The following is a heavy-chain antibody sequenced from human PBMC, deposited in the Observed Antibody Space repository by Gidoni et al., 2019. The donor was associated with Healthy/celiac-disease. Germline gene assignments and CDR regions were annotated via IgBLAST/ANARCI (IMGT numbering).Heavy chain of an antibody. D-gene: IGHD2-15*01. CDR3: VKDKGYCSGGSCWVLRPGYYGMDV. CDR2: ISSNGGST. V-gene: IGHV3-64D*08. J-gene: IGHJ6*02. CDR1: GFTFSSYA. Sequence: EVQLVESGGGLVQPGGSLRLSCSASGFTFSSYAMHWVRQAPGKGLEYVSAISSNGGSTYYADSVKGRFTISRDNSKNTLYLQMSSLRAEDTAVYYCVKDKGYCSGGSCWVLRPGYYGMDVWGQGTTVTVSS.